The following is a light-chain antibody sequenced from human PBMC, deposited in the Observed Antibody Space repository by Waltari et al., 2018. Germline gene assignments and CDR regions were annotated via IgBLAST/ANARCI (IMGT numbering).Light chain of an antibody. CDR2: RND. CDR1: TTNIGSNS. V-gene: IGLV1-47*01. Sequence: QSVLTQPPSASGTPGQRVTISCSGSTTNIGSNSVHWYQQLPGAAPKLLIYRNDQRPSGVPDRFSGSKTGTSASLAISGLRSEDEADYYGAAWDDSLRGFIMFGGGTKLTVL. J-gene: IGLJ3*02. CDR3: AAWDDSLRGFIM.